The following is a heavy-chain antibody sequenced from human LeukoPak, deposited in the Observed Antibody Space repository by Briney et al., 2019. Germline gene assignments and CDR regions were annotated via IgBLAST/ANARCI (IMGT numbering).Heavy chain of an antibody. J-gene: IGHJ1*01. CDR2: ISWNSGSI. V-gene: IGHV3-9*01. Sequence: QPGGSLRLSCAASAFTFDDYAMHWVRQAPGKGLEWVSGISWNSGSIGYADSVKGRFTISRDNAKNSLYLQMNSLRAEDTASYYCAKGFSIRYFDWLLQLWGQGTLVTVSS. CDR3: AKGFSIRYFDWLLQL. CDR1: AFTFDDYA. D-gene: IGHD3-9*01.